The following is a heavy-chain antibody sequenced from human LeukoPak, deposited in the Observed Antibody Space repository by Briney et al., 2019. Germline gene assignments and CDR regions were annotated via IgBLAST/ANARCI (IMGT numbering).Heavy chain of an antibody. J-gene: IGHJ4*02. V-gene: IGHV1-3*01. Sequence: ASVKVSCKASGYTFTSYAMHWVRQAPGQRLEWMGWINAGNGNTKYSQKFQGRVTITRDTSAGTAYMKLSSLRSEDTAVYYCARATWIQLWSFDYWGQGTLVTVSS. D-gene: IGHD5-18*01. CDR2: INAGNGNT. CDR1: GYTFTSYA. CDR3: ARATWIQLWSFDY.